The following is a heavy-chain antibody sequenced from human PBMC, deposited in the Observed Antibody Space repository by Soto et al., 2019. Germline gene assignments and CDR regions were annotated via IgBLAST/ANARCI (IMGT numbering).Heavy chain of an antibody. CDR2: IYYSGST. CDR1: GCSLSRYY. CDR3: ARDPVVVAATSYYYYYMDV. D-gene: IGHD2-15*01. J-gene: IGHJ6*03. V-gene: IGHV4-59*01. Sequence: SETLSLTCTVSGCSLSRYYWGLVRQPPGEGLEWIGYIYYSGSTNYNPSLKSRVTISVDTSKNQFSLKLSSVTAADTAVYYCARDPVVVAATSYYYYYMDVWGKGTTVTVSS.